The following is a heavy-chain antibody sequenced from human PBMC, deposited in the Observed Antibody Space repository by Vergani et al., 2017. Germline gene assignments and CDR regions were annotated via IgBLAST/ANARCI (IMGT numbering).Heavy chain of an antibody. CDR3: ARGRRPVASSYYDSSGYYFSDYFDY. Sequence: QVLLVQSGAEVKKPGASVKVSCKASGYTFTGYYMHWVRQAPGQGLEWMGWINPKSGGTNYAQKFQGRVTMTRDTSISTAYMELGRLRSDDTAVYYCARGRRPVASSYYDSSGYYFSDYFDYWGQGTLVPVSS. J-gene: IGHJ4*02. CDR1: GYTFTGYY. CDR2: INPKSGGT. V-gene: IGHV1-2*02. D-gene: IGHD3-22*01.